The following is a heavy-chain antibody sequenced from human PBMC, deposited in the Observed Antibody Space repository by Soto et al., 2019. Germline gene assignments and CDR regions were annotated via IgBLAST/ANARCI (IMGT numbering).Heavy chain of an antibody. D-gene: IGHD2-21*02. CDR3: AREETAGPLAYGLDV. Sequence: PGGSLRLSCAASGFSFSSYAMSWVRQAPGKGLEWVSCMSAGGGSTFHADSVKGRFTVSRDNAKNSLSLQMNSLRAEDTGVYYCAREETAGPLAYGLDVWGQGTTVTVSS. CDR1: GFSFSSYA. J-gene: IGHJ6*02. CDR2: MSAGGGST. V-gene: IGHV3-23*01.